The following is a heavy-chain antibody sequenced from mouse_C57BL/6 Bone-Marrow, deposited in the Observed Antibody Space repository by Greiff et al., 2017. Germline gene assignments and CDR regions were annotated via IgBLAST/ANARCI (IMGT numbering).Heavy chain of an antibody. V-gene: IGHV1-69*01. CDR1: GYTFTSYW. CDR2: IDPSDSYT. Sequence: QVQLQQPGAELVMPGASVKLSCKASGYTFTSYWMHWVKQRPGQGLEWIGEIDPSDSYTNYNQKFKGKSTLTVDKSSSTAYMQLSSLTSEDSAVYYCARSSGYYLDYGGQGTTLTVSS. J-gene: IGHJ2*01. CDR3: ARSSGYYLDY.